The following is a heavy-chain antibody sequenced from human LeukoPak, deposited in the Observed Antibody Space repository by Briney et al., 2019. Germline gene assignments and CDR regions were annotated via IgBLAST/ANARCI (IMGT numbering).Heavy chain of an antibody. CDR1: GFTFSSYS. CDR2: ISSSRSYI. V-gene: IGHV3-21*01. J-gene: IGHJ4*02. CDR3: ARDVLYGSSWGNFDY. Sequence: GGSLRLSCAASGFTFSSYSLNWVRQAPGKGLEWVSSISSSRSYIYYGDSVKGRFTISRDNSKNTLYLQMNSLRAEDTAVYYCARDVLYGSSWGNFDYWGQGTLVTVSS. D-gene: IGHD6-13*01.